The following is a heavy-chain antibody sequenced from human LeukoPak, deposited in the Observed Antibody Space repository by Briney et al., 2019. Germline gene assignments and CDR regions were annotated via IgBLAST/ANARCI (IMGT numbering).Heavy chain of an antibody. D-gene: IGHD4-17*01. J-gene: IGHJ4*02. CDR2: TYSGGST. V-gene: IGHV3-53*01. CDR1: GFNVGRNY. Sequence: GGSLRLSCAASGFNVGRNYMSWVRQAPGKGLECVSITYSGGSTYYADSVKGRFTISRDNSKNTLYLQMNSLRAEDTAIYYCAKDVDYGDYVVYWGQGTLVTVSS. CDR3: AKDVDYGDYVVY.